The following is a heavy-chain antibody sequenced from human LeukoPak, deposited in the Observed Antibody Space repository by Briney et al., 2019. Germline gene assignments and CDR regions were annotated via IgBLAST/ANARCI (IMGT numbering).Heavy chain of an antibody. CDR1: GYSINSGYY. J-gene: IGHJ4*02. Sequence: SETLSLTCTVSGYSINSGYYWAWIRQPPGKGLEWIGSIYHSGSTYYNPSLKSRVTISVDTSKNQFSLKLSSVTAADTAVYYCAREKAGRFDYWGQGTLVTVSS. V-gene: IGHV4-38-2*02. CDR3: AREKAGRFDY. CDR2: IYHSGST.